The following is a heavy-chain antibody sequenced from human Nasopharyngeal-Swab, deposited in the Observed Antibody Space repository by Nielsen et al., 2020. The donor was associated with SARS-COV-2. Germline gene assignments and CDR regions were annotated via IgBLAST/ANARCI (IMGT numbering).Heavy chain of an antibody. D-gene: IGHD2-15*01. V-gene: IGHV1-46*01. CDR3: ARGGDPREVVAATDCFDP. Sequence: ASVKVSCKASCYTFTRYYIHWVRQSPGQGLEWMGLINLGGWSASYSQNFQGRVTMTRDTSTSTVYMELSSLRSEDTAVYYCARGGDPREVVAATDCFDPWGQGTLVTVSS. J-gene: IGHJ5*02. CDR1: CYTFTRYY. CDR2: INLGGWSA.